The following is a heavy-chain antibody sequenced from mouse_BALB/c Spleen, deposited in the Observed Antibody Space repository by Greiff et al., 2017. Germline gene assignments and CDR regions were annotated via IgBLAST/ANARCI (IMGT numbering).Heavy chain of an antibody. CDR2: IYPSDSYT. J-gene: IGHJ3*01. CDR1: GYTFTSYW. Sequence: QVQLQQSGAELVRPGASVKLSCKASGYTFTSYWINWVKQRPGQGLEWIGNIYPSDSYTNYNQKFKDKATLTVDKSSSTAYMQLSSPTSEDSAVYYCTRRGYGSSDWFAYWGQGTLVTVSA. D-gene: IGHD1-1*01. V-gene: IGHV1-69*02. CDR3: TRRGYGSSDWFAY.